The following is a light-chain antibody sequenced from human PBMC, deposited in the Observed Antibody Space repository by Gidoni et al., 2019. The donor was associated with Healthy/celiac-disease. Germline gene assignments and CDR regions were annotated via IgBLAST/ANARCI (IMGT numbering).Light chain of an antibody. CDR3: QQYNNWPPCT. V-gene: IGKV3-15*01. CDR1: QSVSSS. CDR2: GAS. Sequence: EIVMTKYPATVSVSPGERATLSCRASQSVSSSLAWYQQKPGQAPRLLIYGASTRATGIPARFSGSGSGTEFTLTISSLQSEDFAVYYCQQYNNWPPCTFGQGTKLEIK. J-gene: IGKJ2*02.